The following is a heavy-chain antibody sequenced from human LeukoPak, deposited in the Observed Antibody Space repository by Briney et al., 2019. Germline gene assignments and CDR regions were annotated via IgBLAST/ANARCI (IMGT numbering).Heavy chain of an antibody. J-gene: IGHJ4*02. V-gene: IGHV3-30-3*02. Sequence: GSNKYSAASVKGRFTISRDNSKNTLYLQMNSLRAEDTAVYYCAKDLATANSAWEPPRGDWGQGTLVTVSS. D-gene: IGHD1-26*01. CDR3: AKDLATANSAWEPPRGD. CDR2: GSNK.